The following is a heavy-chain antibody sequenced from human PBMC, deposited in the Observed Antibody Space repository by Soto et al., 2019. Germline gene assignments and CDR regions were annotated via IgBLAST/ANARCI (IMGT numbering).Heavy chain of an antibody. D-gene: IGHD4-17*01. V-gene: IGHV4-30-2*01. CDR1: GGSISSGCYT. J-gene: IGHJ6*02. CDR3: ARAHYGDYGYGMDV. Sequence: SETPSLTCAVSGGSISSGCYTWTWIRQPPGQGLEWIGYTYHSGSPYYNPSLKSRVTISVDRSKNQFSLKLSSVTAADTAVYYCARAHYGDYGYGMDVWGQGTTVTVSS. CDR2: TYHSGSP.